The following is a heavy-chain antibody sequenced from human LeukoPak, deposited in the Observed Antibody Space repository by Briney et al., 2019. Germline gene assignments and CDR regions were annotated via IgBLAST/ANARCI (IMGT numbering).Heavy chain of an antibody. Sequence: SQTLSLTCAISGDSVSSNSAAWNWIRQSPSIGLDWLGRTYYRSKWYNDYAVSVKSRITINPDTSNNQFSLQLNSVTPEDTAVYYCARSPTTVTTLFDYWGQGTLVTVSS. V-gene: IGHV6-1*01. CDR2: TYYRSKWYN. CDR3: ARSPTTVTTLFDY. CDR1: GDSVSSNSAA. D-gene: IGHD4-17*01. J-gene: IGHJ4*02.